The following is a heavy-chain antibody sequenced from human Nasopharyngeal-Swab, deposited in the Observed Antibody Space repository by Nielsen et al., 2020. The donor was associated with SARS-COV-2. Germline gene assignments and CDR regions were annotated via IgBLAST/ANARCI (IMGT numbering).Heavy chain of an antibody. J-gene: IGHJ6*02. CDR1: GGSISSGGYY. CDR3: ARDIVVPAVDNYYYYGMDV. V-gene: IGHV4-31*03. CDR2: IYYSGNT. D-gene: IGHD2-2*01. Sequence: SETLSLTCTVSGGSISSGGYYWSWIRQHPGKGLEWIGYIYYSGNTYYNPSLKSRVTISVDTSKNQFSLKLNSVTAADTAVYYCARDIVVPAVDNYYYYGMDVWGQGTTVTVSS.